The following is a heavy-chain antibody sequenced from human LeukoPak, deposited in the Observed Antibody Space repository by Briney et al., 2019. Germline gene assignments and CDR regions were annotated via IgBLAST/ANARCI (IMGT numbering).Heavy chain of an antibody. D-gene: IGHD4-17*01. CDR1: GFTFSDYY. CDR2: ISSSGTTI. V-gene: IGHV3-11*01. Sequence: GGSLRLSCAASGFTFSDYYMTWIRQPPGKGLEWVSYISSSGTTIYYADSVKGRFTISRDNAKNSLYLQMNSLRAEDTAVYYCARHTDYAAFDPWGQGTLVTVSS. CDR3: ARHTDYAAFDP. J-gene: IGHJ5*02.